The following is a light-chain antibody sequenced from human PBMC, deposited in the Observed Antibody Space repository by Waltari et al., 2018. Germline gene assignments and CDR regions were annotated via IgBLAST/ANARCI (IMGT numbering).Light chain of an antibody. CDR2: GAS. J-gene: IGKJ1*01. CDR3: QHYVRLPVT. CDR1: QSVGRS. V-gene: IGKV3-20*01. Sequence: EIVLTQSPGTLSLSPGERATLSCRASQSVGRSLAWYQQKPGQAPRLLIYGASNRATGIPDRFSGSGSGTDFSLTISRLEPEDLSVYYCQHYVRLPVTFGQGTRVEIK.